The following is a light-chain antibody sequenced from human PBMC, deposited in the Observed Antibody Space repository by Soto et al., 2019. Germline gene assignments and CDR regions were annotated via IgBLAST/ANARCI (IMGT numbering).Light chain of an antibody. CDR1: QGINRN. CDR2: GVF. Sequence: VRTLSPATLSVSPGERATLSCGASQGINRNLAWYHHKPGQAPRLLIYGVFTRATGIPGRFSGAWPGTEFTLTINGLQSEDFGVYYCHQYNNWPRTFGQGTKVGIK. V-gene: IGKV3-15*01. J-gene: IGKJ1*01. CDR3: HQYNNWPRT.